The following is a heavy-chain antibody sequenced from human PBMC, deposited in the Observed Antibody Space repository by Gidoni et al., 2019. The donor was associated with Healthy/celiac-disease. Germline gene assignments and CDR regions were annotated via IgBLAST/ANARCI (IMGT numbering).Heavy chain of an antibody. CDR3: ARTITRYSYGPHFDY. CDR1: GCSISSGGYY. CDR2: IYYSGST. D-gene: IGHD5-18*01. J-gene: IGHJ4*02. Sequence: QVQLQESGPGLVKPSQTLSLTCTVSGCSISSGGYYWSWIRQHPGKGLEWIGYIYYSGSTYYKPSLKSRVTISVDTSKNQFSLKLSSVTAADTAVYYCARTITRYSYGPHFDYWGQGTLVTVSS. V-gene: IGHV4-31*03.